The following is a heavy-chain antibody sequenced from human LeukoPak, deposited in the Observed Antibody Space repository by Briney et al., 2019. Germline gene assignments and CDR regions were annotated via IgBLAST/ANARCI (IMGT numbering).Heavy chain of an antibody. V-gene: IGHV3-72*01. CDR1: GFTFSDYI. CDR3: ARGSKQQLPRDYHYGMDV. D-gene: IGHD6-13*01. CDR2: IRRKGQSYTT. Sequence: QTGGSLRLSCAASGFTFSDYILDWVRQAPGKGLEWVGRIRRKGQSYTTEYAASVKGRFTVSRDDSKNSLWLQMNSLKTEDTAVYFCARGSKQQLPRDYHYGMDVWGPGTTVTVSS. J-gene: IGHJ6*02.